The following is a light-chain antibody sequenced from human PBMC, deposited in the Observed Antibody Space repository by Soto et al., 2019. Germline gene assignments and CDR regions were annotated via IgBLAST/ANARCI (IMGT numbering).Light chain of an antibody. CDR3: QQYDSYWT. J-gene: IGKJ1*01. Sequence: DIQMTQSPSAMSASVGDRVSITCRASQSVSRWLAWYQQKPGKAPKLLIYDASSLQSGVPSRFSGSGAGTEFTLTFSSLQPYDFAAYYCQQYDSYWTFGQGTKVEI. CDR1: QSVSRW. V-gene: IGKV1-5*01. CDR2: DAS.